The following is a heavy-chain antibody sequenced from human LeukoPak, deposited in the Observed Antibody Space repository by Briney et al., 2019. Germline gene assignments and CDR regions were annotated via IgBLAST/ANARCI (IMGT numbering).Heavy chain of an antibody. CDR2: IKQDGSEK. D-gene: IGHD2-15*01. CDR3: ARDRYCSGGSCHSGYYYYGMDV. J-gene: IGHJ6*02. CDR1: GFTFSSYW. Sequence: GGSLRLSCAASGFTFSSYWMSWVRQAPGKGLEWVANIKQDGSEKYYVDSVKGRFTISRDNAKNSLYLQMNSLRAEDTAVYYCARDRYCSGGSCHSGYYYYGMDVSGQGTTVTVSS. V-gene: IGHV3-7*01.